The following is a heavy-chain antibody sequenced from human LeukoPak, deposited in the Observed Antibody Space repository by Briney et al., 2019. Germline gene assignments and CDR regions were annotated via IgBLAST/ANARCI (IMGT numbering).Heavy chain of an antibody. CDR2: MNPNSGNT. V-gene: IGHV1-8*03. D-gene: IGHD5-12*01. CDR3: ARGRHSGYDCWRFAGYYYYYMDV. CDR1: GYTFTSYD. J-gene: IGHJ6*03. Sequence: ASVKVSCKASGYTFTSYDINWVRQATGQGLEWMGWMNPNSGNTGYAQKFQGRVTITRNTSISTAYMELSSLRSEDTAVYYCARGRHSGYDCWRFAGYYYYYMDVWGKGTAVTVSS.